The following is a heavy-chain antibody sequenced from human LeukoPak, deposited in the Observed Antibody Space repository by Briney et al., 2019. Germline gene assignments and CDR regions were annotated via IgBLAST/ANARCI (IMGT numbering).Heavy chain of an antibody. D-gene: IGHD3-22*01. CDR1: GFTFSSYA. CDR3: ARGYYYDSSGYSASGMSLDY. V-gene: IGHV1-69*04. Sequence: ASVKVSCKASGFTFSSYAISWVRQAPGQGLEWMGRIIPIFGIANYAQKFQGRVTITADKSTSTAYMELSSLRSEDTAVYYCARGYYYDSSGYSASGMSLDYWGQGTLVTVSS. J-gene: IGHJ4*02. CDR2: IIPIFGIA.